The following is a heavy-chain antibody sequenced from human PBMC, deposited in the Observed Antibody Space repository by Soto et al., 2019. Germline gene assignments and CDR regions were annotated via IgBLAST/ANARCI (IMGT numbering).Heavy chain of an antibody. CDR3: ARGPNYYDSSGYFAY. Sequence: GSLRLSCAASGFTFRTYAIHWVRQAPGKGLEWVTLISYDGNDKYYADSVKGRFTISRDNSKSTVFLQMNSLRSEDSAVYFCARGPNYYDSSGYFAYWGQGALVTVSS. CDR1: GFTFRTYA. V-gene: IGHV3-30-3*01. CDR2: ISYDGNDK. D-gene: IGHD3-22*01. J-gene: IGHJ4*02.